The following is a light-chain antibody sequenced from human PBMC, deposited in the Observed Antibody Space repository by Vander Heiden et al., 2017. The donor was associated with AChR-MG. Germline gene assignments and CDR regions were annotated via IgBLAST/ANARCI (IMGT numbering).Light chain of an antibody. CDR3: NSRDSSGTWV. Sequence: SSELTQDPAVSVALGQTVRITCQGDSLRSSYASWYQQKPGQAPVLVIYGKNNRPSGIPDRFSGSSSGNTASLTITGAQAEDEADYYCNSRDSSGTWVFGGGTKLTVL. CDR2: GKN. V-gene: IGLV3-19*01. J-gene: IGLJ3*02. CDR1: SLRSSY.